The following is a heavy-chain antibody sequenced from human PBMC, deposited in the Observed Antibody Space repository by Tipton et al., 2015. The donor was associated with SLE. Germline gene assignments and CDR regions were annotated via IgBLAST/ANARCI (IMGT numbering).Heavy chain of an antibody. CDR2: IGGSGGPT. D-gene: IGHD7-27*01. V-gene: IGHV3-23*01. CDR1: GFTFSSYA. Sequence: SLRLSCVASGFTFSSYAMNWVRQAPGKGLQWVSGIGGSGGPTYHADSVKGRFTISRDNSKNTVYLQMDSLRAEDTAVYYCARLTPWGYDYWGPGMLVTVSS. CDR3: ARLTPWGYDY. J-gene: IGHJ4*02.